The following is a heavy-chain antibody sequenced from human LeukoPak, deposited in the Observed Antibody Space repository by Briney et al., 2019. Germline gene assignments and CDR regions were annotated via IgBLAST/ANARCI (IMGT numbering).Heavy chain of an antibody. Sequence: PGGSLRLSCAASGFTFSSYWMSWVRQAPGKGPEWVANIYQDGSEKYYVDSVKGRFTISRDNAKNSLYLQMNSLRAEDTAVYYCARDDSSGYYYELGIDYWGQGTLVTVSS. CDR2: IYQDGSEK. J-gene: IGHJ4*02. CDR1: GFTFSSYW. CDR3: ARDDSSGYYYELGIDY. D-gene: IGHD3-22*01. V-gene: IGHV3-7*03.